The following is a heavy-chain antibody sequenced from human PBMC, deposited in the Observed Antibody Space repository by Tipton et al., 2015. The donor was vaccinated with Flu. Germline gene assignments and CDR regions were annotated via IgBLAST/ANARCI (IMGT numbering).Heavy chain of an antibody. D-gene: IGHD7-27*01. CDR2: IGYSSTHI. Sequence: GSLRLSCTASGFASSSYSMSWVRQAPGKGPEWVSSIGYSSTHINYADSVRGRFTISRDNTKKSLYLQLNSLRAEDTAIYYCATLTGDDYWGQGIMVTVSS. CDR3: ATLTGDDY. CDR1: GFASSSYS. V-gene: IGHV3-21*01. J-gene: IGHJ4*02.